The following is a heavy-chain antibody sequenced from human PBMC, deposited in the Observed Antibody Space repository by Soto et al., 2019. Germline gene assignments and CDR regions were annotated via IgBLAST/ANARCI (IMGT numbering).Heavy chain of an antibody. D-gene: IGHD4-4*01. CDR3: ARRDDYSNYAYGMDV. CDR2: IIPIFGTA. Sequence: SVKVSCKASGGTFSSYAISWVRQAPGQGLEWMGGIIPIFGTANYAQKFQGRVTITADESTSTAYMELSSLRSEDTAVYYCARRDDYSNYAYGMDVWGQGTTVTVSS. V-gene: IGHV1-69*13. CDR1: GGTFSSYA. J-gene: IGHJ6*02.